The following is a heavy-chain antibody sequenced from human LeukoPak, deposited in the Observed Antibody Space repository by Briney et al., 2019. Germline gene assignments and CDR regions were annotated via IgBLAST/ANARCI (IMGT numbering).Heavy chain of an antibody. V-gene: IGHV1-46*01. CDR3: ARGRRIAVAGYYFDY. CDR2: VNPSGGST. CDR1: GYTFTSYY. Sequence: GASVKVSCKASGYTFTSYYMHWVRQAPGQGLEWMGIVNPSGGSTTYAQKFQGRVTMTRDTSTSTVYMELSSLRSEDTAVYYCARGRRIAVAGYYFDYWGQGTLVTASS. J-gene: IGHJ4*02. D-gene: IGHD6-19*01.